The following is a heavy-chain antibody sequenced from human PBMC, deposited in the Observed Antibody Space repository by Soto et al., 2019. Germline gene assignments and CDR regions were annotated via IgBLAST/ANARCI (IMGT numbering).Heavy chain of an antibody. J-gene: IGHJ6*02. V-gene: IGHV1-69*01. D-gene: IGHD6-13*01. CDR3: ARAVAPPPVAAAGPQTDYYYYGMDV. CDR2: IIPIFGTA. CDR1: GGTFSSYA. Sequence: QVQLVQSGAEVKKPGSSVKVSCKASGGTFSSYAISWVRQAPGQGLEWMGGIIPIFGTANYAQKFQGTVTTTEDEPTSTAYMELRSLRSEETAVYYCARAVAPPPVAAAGPQTDYYYYGMDVWGQGTTVTVSS.